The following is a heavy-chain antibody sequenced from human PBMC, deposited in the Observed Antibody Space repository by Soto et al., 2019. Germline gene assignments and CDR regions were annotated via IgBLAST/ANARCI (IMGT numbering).Heavy chain of an antibody. CDR2: ISGSGDST. D-gene: IGHD1-26*01. V-gene: IGHV3-23*01. CDR3: ARRGSGSDYDY. Sequence: EVQLLESGGGLVQPGGSLRLSCAASGFTFSSYAMRWVRQAPGKGLEWVSAISGSGDSTYYADSVKGRFTISRDNPKNTVYLQMNSLRGEDTAVYYCARRGSGSDYDYWGQGTLVTVSS. J-gene: IGHJ4*02. CDR1: GFTFSSYA.